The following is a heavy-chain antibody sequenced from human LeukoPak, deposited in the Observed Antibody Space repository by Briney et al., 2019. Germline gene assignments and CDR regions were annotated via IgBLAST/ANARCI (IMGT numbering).Heavy chain of an antibody. Sequence: ASVKGSCKASGYTFTSYGISWVRQAPGQGLEWMGWISAYNGNTNYAQKLQGRVTMTTDTSTSTAYMELRSLRSDDTAVYYCARSMRGMGATTGDFDYWGQGTLVTVSS. J-gene: IGHJ4*02. V-gene: IGHV1-18*01. CDR3: ARSMRGMGATTGDFDY. D-gene: IGHD1-26*01. CDR1: GYTFTSYG. CDR2: ISAYNGNT.